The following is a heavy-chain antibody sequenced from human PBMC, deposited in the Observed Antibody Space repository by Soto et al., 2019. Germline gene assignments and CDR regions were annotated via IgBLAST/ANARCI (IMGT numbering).Heavy chain of an antibody. J-gene: IGHJ4*02. V-gene: IGHV3-23*01. CDR3: AKDGLRLGGIQFAAASKLHYFDY. D-gene: IGHD2-2*01. Sequence: EVQLLESGGGLVQPGGSLRLSCAASGFTFSSYAMSWVRQAPGKGLEWVSAISGSGGSTYYADSVKGRFTISRDNSKNTLDLQMNSLRAEDTAVYYCAKDGLRLGGIQFAAASKLHYFDYWGQGTLVTVSS. CDR1: GFTFSSYA. CDR2: ISGSGGST.